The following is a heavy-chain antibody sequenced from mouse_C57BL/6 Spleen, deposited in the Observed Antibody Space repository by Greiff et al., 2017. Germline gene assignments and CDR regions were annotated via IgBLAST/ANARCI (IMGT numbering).Heavy chain of an antibody. J-gene: IGHJ2*01. CDR2: ISSGGSYT. V-gene: IGHV5-6*01. Sequence: EVQLVESGGDLVKPGGSLKLSCAASGFTFSSYGMSWVRQTPDKRLEWVATISSGGSYTYYPDSVKGRFTISRDNAKNTLYLQMSSLKSEDTAMYYCASLYYDYDGDYFDYWGQGTTLTVSS. CDR1: GFTFSSYG. CDR3: ASLYYDYDGDYFDY. D-gene: IGHD2-4*01.